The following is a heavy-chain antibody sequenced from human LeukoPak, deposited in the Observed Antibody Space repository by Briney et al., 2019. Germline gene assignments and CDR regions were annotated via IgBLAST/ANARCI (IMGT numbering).Heavy chain of an antibody. CDR1: GFTFGKYW. CDR2: IKLDGSEK. J-gene: IGHJ4*02. Sequence: GGSLRLSCVASGFTFGKYWMSWVRQAPGKGLEWVANIKLDGSEKNYVDSVKGRFNISRDNTKNSLYLQMNSLRAEDTAVFYCARDQYDTWSRRGNFDSWGQGTLVIVSS. D-gene: IGHD3-3*01. CDR3: ARDQYDTWSRRGNFDS. V-gene: IGHV3-7*03.